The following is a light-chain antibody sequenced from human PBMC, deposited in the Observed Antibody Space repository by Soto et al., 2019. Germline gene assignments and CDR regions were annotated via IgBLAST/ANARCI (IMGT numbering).Light chain of an antibody. V-gene: IGLV1-44*01. CDR2: SNN. Sequence: QSVPTQPPSASGTPGQRVTISCSGSSSNIGSNSVSWYQQVPSTAPKLLIYSNNQRPSGVPDRFSGYKSGTSGSLAISGLQPGDEADYYCAAWDDSLNGYVFGTGTKVTVL. CDR3: AAWDDSLNGYV. CDR1: SSNIGSNS. J-gene: IGLJ1*01.